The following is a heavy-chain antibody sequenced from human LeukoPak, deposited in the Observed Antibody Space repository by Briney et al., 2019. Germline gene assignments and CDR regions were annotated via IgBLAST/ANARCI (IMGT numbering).Heavy chain of an antibody. CDR2: IYYSGST. CDR1: GGSISSGSYY. J-gene: IGHJ4*02. D-gene: IGHD3-3*01. V-gene: IGHV4-39*07. Sequence: SETLSLTCTVSGGSISSGSYYWGWIRQPPGKGLEWIGSIYYSGSTYYNPSLKSRVTISVDTSKNQFSLKLSSVTAADTAVYYCARASRFLEWLLQYYFDYWGQGTLVTVSS. CDR3: ARASRFLEWLLQYYFDY.